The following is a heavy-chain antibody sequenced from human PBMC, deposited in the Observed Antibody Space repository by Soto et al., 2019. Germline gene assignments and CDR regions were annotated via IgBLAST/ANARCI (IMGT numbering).Heavy chain of an antibody. CDR1: GFTFSSYW. V-gene: IGHV3-7*01. D-gene: IGHD3-10*01. CDR3: ARAGHYRLDPRPVDF. J-gene: IGHJ4*02. Sequence: EVQLVESGGGLVQPGGSLRLSCAASGFTFSSYWMSWFSQAPGKGLAWVANIKQDGSAEYYVDSVKGRFTISRDNAKNSLYLQMNTRRADDTAVYYCARAGHYRLDPRPVDFWGQGTLVTVSS. CDR2: IKQDGSAE.